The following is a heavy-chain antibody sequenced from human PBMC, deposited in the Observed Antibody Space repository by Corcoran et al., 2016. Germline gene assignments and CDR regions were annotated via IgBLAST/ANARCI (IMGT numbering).Heavy chain of an antibody. V-gene: IGHV3-33*01. D-gene: IGHD6-13*01. J-gene: IGHJ4*02. CDR3: AGRGRVAAAGTGDY. Sequence: QVQLVESGGGVVQPGRSLRLSCAASGFTFSSYGMHWVRQAPGKGLEWVAVIWYDGSNKYYADSVKGRFTISRDNSKNTLYLQMNSLRAEDTAVYYCAGRGRVAAAGTGDYWGQGTLVTVSS. CDR1: GFTFSSYG. CDR2: IWYDGSNK.